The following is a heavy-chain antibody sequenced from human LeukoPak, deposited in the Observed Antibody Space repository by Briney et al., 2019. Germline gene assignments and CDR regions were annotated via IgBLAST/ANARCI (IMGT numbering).Heavy chain of an antibody. CDR2: INWNGGST. Sequence: PGGSLRLSCAASGFTFDDYGMSWVRQAPGKGLEWVSGINWNGGSTGYADSVKGRFTISRDNAKNSLYLQMNSLRAEDTALYYCAKDKTFGSSGWFDPWGQGTLVTVSS. V-gene: IGHV3-20*04. D-gene: IGHD3-16*01. CDR3: AKDKTFGSSGWFDP. J-gene: IGHJ5*02. CDR1: GFTFDDYG.